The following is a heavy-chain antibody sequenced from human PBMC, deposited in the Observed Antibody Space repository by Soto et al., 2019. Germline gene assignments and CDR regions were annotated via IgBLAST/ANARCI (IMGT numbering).Heavy chain of an antibody. Sequence: VASVKVSCKASGYTFTSYGLRWVRQAPGQGLEWMGWISAYNGNTNYAKKIQGRVTMTTDTYTSTAYMELRSLRSDDTAVYYCASKDFWSGYPFDPWGQGTLVTVSS. CDR2: ISAYNGNT. CDR1: GYTFTSYG. CDR3: ASKDFWSGYPFDP. V-gene: IGHV1-18*04. D-gene: IGHD3-3*01. J-gene: IGHJ5*02.